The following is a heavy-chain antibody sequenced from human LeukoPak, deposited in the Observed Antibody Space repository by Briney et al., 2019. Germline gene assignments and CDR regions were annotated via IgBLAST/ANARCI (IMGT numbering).Heavy chain of an antibody. Sequence: SHTLSLTCALSGDIISSAIAAWNWITQSPSRGLEWLGRTYYRSKWYNDYAVSVKSRVTINPDTSKNQFSLQLNSVTPEDTAVYYCARDQDGMDVWGQGTTVTVSS. V-gene: IGHV6-1*01. CDR2: TYYRSKWYN. CDR1: GDIISSAIAA. CDR3: ARDQDGMDV. J-gene: IGHJ6*02.